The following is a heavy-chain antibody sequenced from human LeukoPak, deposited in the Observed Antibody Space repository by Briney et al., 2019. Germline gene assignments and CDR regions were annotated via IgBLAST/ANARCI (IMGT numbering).Heavy chain of an antibody. D-gene: IGHD3-3*01. CDR1: GFTFSSYG. J-gene: IGHJ6*02. Sequence: PGGSLRLSCAASGFTFSSYGMHWVRQAPGKGLEWVAVISYDGSNKYYADSVKGRFTISRDNSKNTLYLQMNSLRAEDTAVYYCAKHQGGADFWSGYYLPIYYYGMDVWGQGTTVTVSS. V-gene: IGHV3-30*18. CDR2: ISYDGSNK. CDR3: AKHQGGADFWSGYYLPIYYYGMDV.